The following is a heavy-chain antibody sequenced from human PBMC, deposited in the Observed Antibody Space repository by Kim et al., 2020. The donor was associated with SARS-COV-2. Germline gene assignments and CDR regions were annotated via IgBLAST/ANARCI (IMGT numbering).Heavy chain of an antibody. J-gene: IGHJ6*02. V-gene: IGHV1-24*01. CDR3: ATAPSISSGSWYPPQVYYYGMDV. CDR1: GYTLTELS. Sequence: ASVKVSCKVSGYTLTELSMHWVRQAPGKGLEWMGGFDPEDGETIYAQKFQGRVTMTEDTSTDTAYMELSSLRSEDTAVYYCATAPSISSGSWYPPQVYYYGMDVWGQGTTVTVSS. D-gene: IGHD6-13*01. CDR2: FDPEDGET.